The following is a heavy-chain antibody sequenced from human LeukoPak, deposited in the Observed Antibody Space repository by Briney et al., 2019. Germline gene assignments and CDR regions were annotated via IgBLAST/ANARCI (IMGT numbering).Heavy chain of an antibody. V-gene: IGHV4-39*07. CDR2: IYYSGST. D-gene: IGHD1-26*01. J-gene: IGHJ5*02. CDR1: GGSISSSSYY. CDR3: ARPKGRYGFNWFDP. Sequence: PSETLSLTCTVSGGSISSSSYYWGWIRQPPGKGLEWIGSIYYSGSTYYNPSLKSRVTISVDTSKNQFSLKLSSVTAADTAVYYCARPKGRYGFNWFDPWGQGTLVTVSS.